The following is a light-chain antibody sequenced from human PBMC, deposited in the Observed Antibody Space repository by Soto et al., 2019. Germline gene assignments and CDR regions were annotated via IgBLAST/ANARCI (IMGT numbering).Light chain of an antibody. J-gene: IGKJ2*01. Sequence: DIQMTQSPSTRSASLGDRVTITCRASQIIGSSLAWYQHKPGKAPKLLIYDALTLQSGVPSRYNGSESGTEFTFTISSLQPGDSATYYCQQYYSYPYTFGQGTKLEI. CDR1: QIIGSS. V-gene: IGKV1-5*01. CDR2: DAL. CDR3: QQYYSYPYT.